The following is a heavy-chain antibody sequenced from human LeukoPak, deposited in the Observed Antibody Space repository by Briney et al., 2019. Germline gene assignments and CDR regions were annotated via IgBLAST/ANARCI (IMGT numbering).Heavy chain of an antibody. D-gene: IGHD2-15*01. J-gene: IGHJ6*04. Sequence: ASVKVSCKVSGYTLTQLSVHWVRQAPGKGLEWRGGFDPEDGETIYAQKFQGRVTMTEDTSTDTAYMELSSLRSEDTAVYYCATGPRILSLEGSSYYGMDVWGKGTTVTVSS. V-gene: IGHV1-24*01. CDR2: FDPEDGET. CDR1: GYTLTQLS. CDR3: ATGPRILSLEGSSYYGMDV.